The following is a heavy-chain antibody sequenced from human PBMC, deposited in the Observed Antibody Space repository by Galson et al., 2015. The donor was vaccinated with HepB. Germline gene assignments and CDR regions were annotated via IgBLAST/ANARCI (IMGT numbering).Heavy chain of an antibody. Sequence: SVKVSCKASGYTFTGYYMHWVRQAPGQGLEWMGWINPNSGGTNYAQKFQGRVTMTRDTSISTAYMELSRLRSDDTAVYYCAVQLGSGGLRYFDLWGRGTLVTASS. D-gene: IGHD7-27*01. CDR1: GYTFTGYY. CDR2: INPNSGGT. V-gene: IGHV1-2*02. J-gene: IGHJ2*01. CDR3: AVQLGSGGLRYFDL.